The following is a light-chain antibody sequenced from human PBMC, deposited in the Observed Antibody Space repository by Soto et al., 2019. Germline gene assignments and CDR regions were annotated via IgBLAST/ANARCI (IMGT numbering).Light chain of an antibody. CDR3: QQFSSYPLT. Sequence: EIVLTQFQGTLSLFPGERATLSCRGSQSVTSNSLAWYQQKVGRAPRVLIYGASNRATGIPARFSGGGSGTDFTRTISRLEPEDVAVYYCQQFSSYPLTFGGGTKVDIK. V-gene: IGKV3-20*01. CDR1: QSVTSNS. J-gene: IGKJ4*01. CDR2: GAS.